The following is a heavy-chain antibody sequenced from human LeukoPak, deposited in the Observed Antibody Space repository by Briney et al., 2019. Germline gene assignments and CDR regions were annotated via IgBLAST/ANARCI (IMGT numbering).Heavy chain of an antibody. D-gene: IGHD1/OR15-1a*01. CDR1: GFSFDEYS. J-gene: IGHJ5*02. CDR2: IAYDGDTT. Sequence: GGSLRLSCEASGFSFDEYSMHWVRRAPGKGLEWVSLIAYDGDTTYYADSVRGRFTVSRDNSKNSLFLQMSSLRTDDTGFYYCAKDGHYCTATTCYSSWFDPWGQGTLVTVSS. V-gene: IGHV3-43*01. CDR3: AKDGHYCTATTCYSSWFDP.